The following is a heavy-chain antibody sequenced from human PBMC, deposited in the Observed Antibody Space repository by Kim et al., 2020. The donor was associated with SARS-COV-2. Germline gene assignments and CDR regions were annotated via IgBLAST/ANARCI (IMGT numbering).Heavy chain of an antibody. V-gene: IGHV4-4*02. J-gene: IGHJ6*02. CDR3: ARGRGYSYGLGYYYYGMDV. Sequence: SRVTISVDKSKNQFSLKLSSVTAADTAVYYCARGRGYSYGLGYYYYGMDVWGQGTTVTVSS. D-gene: IGHD5-18*01.